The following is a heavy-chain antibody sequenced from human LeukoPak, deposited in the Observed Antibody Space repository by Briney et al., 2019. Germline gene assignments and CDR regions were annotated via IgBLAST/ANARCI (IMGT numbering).Heavy chain of an antibody. D-gene: IGHD1-26*01. J-gene: IGHJ4*02. CDR3: ARDSYSGSYSYFDY. V-gene: IGHV3-20*04. CDR2: INWNGGST. CDR1: GFTFSSYN. Sequence: PGGSLRLSCAASGFTFSSYNMNWVRQAPGKGLEWVSGINWNGGSTGYADSVKGRFTISRDNAKNSLYLQMNSLRAEDTALYYCARDSYSGSYSYFDYWGQGTLVTVSS.